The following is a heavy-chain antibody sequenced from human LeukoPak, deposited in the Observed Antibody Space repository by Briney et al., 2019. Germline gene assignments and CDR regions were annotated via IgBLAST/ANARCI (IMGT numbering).Heavy chain of an antibody. V-gene: IGHV1-2*02. CDR2: INPNSGGT. D-gene: IGHD1-1*01. CDR3: ARGGARRYYYYGMDV. J-gene: IGHJ6*02. CDR1: GYTFTGHY. Sequence: ASVKVSCKASGYTFTGHYMHWVRQAPGQGLEWMGWINPNSGGTNYAQKFQGRVTMTRDTSISTAYMELSRLRSDDTAVYYCARGGARRYYYYGMDVWGQGTTVTVSS.